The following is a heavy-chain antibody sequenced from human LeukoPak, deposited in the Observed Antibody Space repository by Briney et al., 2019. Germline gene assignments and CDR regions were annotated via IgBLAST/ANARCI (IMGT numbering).Heavy chain of an antibody. Sequence: SGGSLRLSCAASGFTFSSYWMHWVRQAPGKGPVWVSLIKTDGRSTSYADSVKGRFTISRDNAKNTLYLQMNSLRAEDTAVYYCARDSVVRVERADYWGQGTLVTVSS. J-gene: IGHJ4*02. V-gene: IGHV3-74*01. D-gene: IGHD3-3*01. CDR1: GFTFSSYW. CDR3: ARDSVVRVERADY. CDR2: IKTDGRST.